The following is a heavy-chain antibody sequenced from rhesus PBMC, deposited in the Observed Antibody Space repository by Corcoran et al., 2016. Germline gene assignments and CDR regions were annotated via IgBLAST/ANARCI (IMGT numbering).Heavy chain of an antibody. J-gene: IGHJ4*01. CDR1: GFTVSSYG. CDR3: AKDSGLRGQRLVPRRYFDY. V-gene: IGHV3S5*01. CDR2: INSGGGST. Sequence: EVQLVETGGGLVQPGGSLKLSCAASGFTVSSYGMSWVRQAPGKGLEWVSAINSGGGSTYYADSVKGRVTISRDNAKNTLALQMNSLRAEDTAVYYCAKDSGLRGQRLVPRRYFDYWGQGVLVTVSS. D-gene: IGHD6-31*01.